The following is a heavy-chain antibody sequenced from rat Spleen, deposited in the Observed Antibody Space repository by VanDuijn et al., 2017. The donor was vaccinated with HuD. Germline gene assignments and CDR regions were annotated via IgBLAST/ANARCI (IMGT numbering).Heavy chain of an antibody. V-gene: IGHV5-25*01. D-gene: IGHD1-7*01. CDR2: ISTSGGTT. CDR3: ARPSYGYPFAY. Sequence: EVQLVESGGGLVQPGRSLKLSCTASGFTFNNYDMAWVRQAPTKGLEWVASISTSGGTTYYPDSVKGRFTISRDNAKTTLYLQMDSLRSEDTATYYCARPSYGYPFAYWGQGTLVTVSS. J-gene: IGHJ3*01. CDR1: GFTFNNYD.